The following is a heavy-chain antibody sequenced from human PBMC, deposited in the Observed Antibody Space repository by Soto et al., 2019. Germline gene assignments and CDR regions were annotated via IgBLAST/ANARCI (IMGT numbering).Heavy chain of an antibody. Sequence: GGGPGLSFVISGVTLCNYCMHWVRPCPGKGVGWLAGISFDATQTYYADPVRGRFAISRDNSKNTVYLEMNSLRNEDTALYYCARDSDPRMIPEILMDDFDYWGQGTQVTVSS. CDR3: ARDSDPRMIPEILMDDFDY. CDR1: GVTLCNYC. J-gene: IGHJ4*02. V-gene: IGHV3-30*03. CDR2: ISFDATQT. D-gene: IGHD3-16*01.